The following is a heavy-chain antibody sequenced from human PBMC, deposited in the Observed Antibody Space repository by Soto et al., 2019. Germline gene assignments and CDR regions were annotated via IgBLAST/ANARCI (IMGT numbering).Heavy chain of an antibody. J-gene: IGHJ6*02. Sequence: GGSLRLSCAASGFTFSSYAMSWVRQAPGKGLEWVSAISGSGGSTYYADSVKGRFTISRDNSKNTLYLQMNSLRAGDRAVYYCAKDRLAVSGAPIAARPVFPYYYYYGMDVWGQGTTVTVSS. CDR1: GFTFSSYA. CDR2: ISGSGGST. D-gene: IGHD6-6*01. CDR3: AKDRLAVSGAPIAARPVFPYYYYYGMDV. V-gene: IGHV3-23*01.